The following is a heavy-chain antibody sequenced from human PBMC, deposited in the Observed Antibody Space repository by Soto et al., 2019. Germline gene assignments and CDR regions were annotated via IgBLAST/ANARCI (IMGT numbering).Heavy chain of an antibody. Sequence: QLQLQESGPGLVKPSEPLSLTCTVSGGSISSSSYYWGWIRQPPGTGLEWIGSIYYSGSTYYNPSLKSRGTISVETSKIQFSLTLSSVTAADTAVYYCARGRGYYDSSGYYYVGAFDSWGQATMVTVSS. D-gene: IGHD3-22*01. CDR3: ARGRGYYDSSGYYYVGAFDS. CDR2: IYYSGST. V-gene: IGHV4-39*01. CDR1: GGSISSSSYY. J-gene: IGHJ3*02.